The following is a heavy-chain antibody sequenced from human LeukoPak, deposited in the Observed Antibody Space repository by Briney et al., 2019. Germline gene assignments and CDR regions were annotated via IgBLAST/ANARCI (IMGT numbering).Heavy chain of an antibody. V-gene: IGHV4-59*01. CDR3: ARRIRGVAAGTHSGYYYYYMDV. Sequence: PSETLSLTCTVSGGSISSYYWSWIRQPPGKGLEWIGYIYYSGSTNYNPSLKSRVTISVDTSKNQFSLKLSSVTAADTAVYYCARRIRGVAAGTHSGYYYYYMDVWGKGTTVTISS. J-gene: IGHJ6*03. CDR2: IYYSGST. D-gene: IGHD6-13*01. CDR1: GGSISSYY.